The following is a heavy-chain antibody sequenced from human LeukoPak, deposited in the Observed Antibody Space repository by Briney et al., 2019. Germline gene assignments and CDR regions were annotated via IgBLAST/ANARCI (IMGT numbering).Heavy chain of an antibody. D-gene: IGHD3-9*01. Sequence: PSETLSLTCTVSGGSISSYYWSWIRQPPGKGLEWIGTIYYSGSTNHNPSLKSRVTISVDTSKNQFSLKLSSVTAADTAVYYCARFEGYDFLTGYAYYFDYWGQGTLVTVSS. CDR2: IYYSGST. J-gene: IGHJ4*02. V-gene: IGHV4-59*01. CDR1: GGSISSYY. CDR3: ARFEGYDFLTGYAYYFDY.